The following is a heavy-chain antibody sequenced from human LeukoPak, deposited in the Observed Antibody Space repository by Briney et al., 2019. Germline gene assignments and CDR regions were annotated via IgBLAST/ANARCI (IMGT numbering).Heavy chain of an antibody. CDR1: GGTFTNYA. J-gene: IGHJ6*02. V-gene: IGHV1-69*13. CDR3: AEDSSMVTTRAPYYYYHLDV. CDR2: IIPLLGTP. Sequence: ASVKVSCKASGGTFTNYAISWVRQAPGQGLEWMGGIIPLLGTPNYAQKFQGRVTITADDSTSTAHMELTSLRSEDTAVYYCAEDSSMVTTRAPYYYYHLDVWGQGTTVTVSS. D-gene: IGHD4-17*01.